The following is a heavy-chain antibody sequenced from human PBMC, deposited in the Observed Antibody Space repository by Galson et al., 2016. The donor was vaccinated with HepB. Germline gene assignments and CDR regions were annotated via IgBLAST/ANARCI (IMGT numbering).Heavy chain of an antibody. CDR3: ARVREQQLLDAFDI. J-gene: IGHJ3*02. CDR2: ISSGSSYI. V-gene: IGHV3-21*01. D-gene: IGHD6-13*01. CDR1: GFRFTYYG. Sequence: SLRLSCAASGFRFTYYGLHWVRQAPGKGLEWVSSISSGSSYIYYADSVKGRFTISRDNVKKSLYLQMNSLRPEDTAVYYCARVREQQLLDAFDIWGQGTMVTVSS.